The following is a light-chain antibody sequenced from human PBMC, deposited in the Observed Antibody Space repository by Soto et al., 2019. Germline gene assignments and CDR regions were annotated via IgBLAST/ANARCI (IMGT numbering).Light chain of an antibody. J-gene: IGLJ1*01. CDR2: GDD. Sequence: QSVLTQPPSVSGAPGQRVTISCTGSSSNIGAGYDVHWYQQLPGSAPKLLIYGDDNRPSGVPDRFSGSSSGTSASLTITGLQTEEEADYYCQSYDTSLSGSGVFGSGTKLTVL. CDR1: SSNIGAGYD. V-gene: IGLV1-40*01. CDR3: QSYDTSLSGSGV.